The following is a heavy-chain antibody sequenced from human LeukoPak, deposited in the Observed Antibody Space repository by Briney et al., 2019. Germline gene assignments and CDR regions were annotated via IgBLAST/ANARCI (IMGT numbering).Heavy chain of an antibody. CDR1: GFSFRSFA. J-gene: IGHJ4*03. V-gene: IGHV3-23*01. Sequence: PGGSLSLSCVGSGFSFRSFAMSWVRQAPGKGLEWVSTVSGGGAYTYYPDSVKGRFTVSRDNSKRMHFLQMNSLRPEDTALYFCAKRITVSAGYYLDSWGHGTLVTVSS. CDR3: AKRITVSAGYYLDS. D-gene: IGHD2-8*01. CDR2: VSGGGAYT.